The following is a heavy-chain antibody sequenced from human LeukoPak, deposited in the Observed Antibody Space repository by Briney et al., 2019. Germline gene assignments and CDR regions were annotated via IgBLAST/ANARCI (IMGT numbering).Heavy chain of an antibody. CDR1: GGSFSGYY. CDR3: ARGRENYAFDI. Sequence: SETLSLTCAVYGGSFSGYYWSWVRQPPGKGLEWIGEINHSGSTYYNPSLKSRVTISVDTSKKQLSLKLSSVTAADTAVYYCARGRENYAFDIWGQGTMVTVSS. V-gene: IGHV4-34*01. J-gene: IGHJ3*02. CDR2: INHSGST.